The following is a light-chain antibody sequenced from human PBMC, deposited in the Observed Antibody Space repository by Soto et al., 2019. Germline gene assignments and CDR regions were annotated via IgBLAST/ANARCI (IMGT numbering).Light chain of an antibody. CDR1: SSDVGGYNY. V-gene: IGLV2-14*03. CDR3: CSYTSSATLVV. Sequence: QSALTQPASVSGSPGQSITISCTGTSSDVGGYNYVSWYQQHPGKGPKLIIYDVSDRPSGVSNRFSGSKSGNTASLTISGLQAEDEANYYCCSYTSSATLVVFGGGTKLTVL. J-gene: IGLJ2*01. CDR2: DVS.